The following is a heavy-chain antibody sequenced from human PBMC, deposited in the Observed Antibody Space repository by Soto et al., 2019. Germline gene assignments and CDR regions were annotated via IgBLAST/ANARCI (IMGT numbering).Heavy chain of an antibody. V-gene: IGHV4-30-4*01. CDR1: GGSISSGDYY. CDR3: ARGVEYDSSGYYYGGFDY. Sequence: QVQLQESGPGLVKPSQTLSLTCTVSGGSISSGDYYWSWIRQPPGKGLEWIGYIYYSGSTYYNPXXKSRVTISVDXXKXPXXLKLSSVTAADTAVYYCARGVEYDSSGYYYGGFDYWGQGTLVTVSS. D-gene: IGHD3-22*01. J-gene: IGHJ4*02. CDR2: IYYSGST.